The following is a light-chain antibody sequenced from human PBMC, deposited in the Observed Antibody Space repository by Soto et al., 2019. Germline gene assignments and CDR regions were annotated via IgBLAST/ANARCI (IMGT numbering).Light chain of an antibody. CDR1: QSVISTY. J-gene: IGKJ1*01. CDR3: QHYDRSPTWT. Sequence: EVVLTQSTGTLSLSPGERATLSCRASQSVISTYIAWYQQKPGQAPRLLIYGASSRATGIPNRFSGSGSGTDLTLTISRLEPEDFAVCYCQHYDRSPTWTFGQGTKVEIK. CDR2: GAS. V-gene: IGKV3-20*01.